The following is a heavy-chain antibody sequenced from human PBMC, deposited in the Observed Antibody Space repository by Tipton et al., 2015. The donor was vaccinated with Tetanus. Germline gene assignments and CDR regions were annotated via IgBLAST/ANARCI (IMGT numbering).Heavy chain of an antibody. CDR2: IYYSGST. D-gene: IGHD3-9*01. CDR3: ARVPGITMMFWD. V-gene: IGHV4-31*03. CDR1: GGSISSGGYY. Sequence: TLSLTCTVSGGSISSGGYYWSWIRQHPGKGLEWIGYIYYSGSTYYNPSLKSRVTISVDTSKNRFSLKLSSVTAADTAVYYCARVPGITMMFWDWGQGTLVTVSS. J-gene: IGHJ4*02.